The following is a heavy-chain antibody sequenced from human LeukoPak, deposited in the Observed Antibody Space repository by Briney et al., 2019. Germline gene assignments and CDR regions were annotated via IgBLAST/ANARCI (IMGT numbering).Heavy chain of an antibody. J-gene: IGHJ4*02. CDR3: ASWPRYSGSYGGDY. CDR2: IIPILGMA. V-gene: IGHV1-69*04. CDR1: GGTFSSYA. Sequence: ASVKVSCKASGGTFSSYAISWVRQAPGQGLEWMGRIIPILGMANYAQKFQGRVTITADKSTSTAYMELSSLRSEDTAVYYCASWPRYSGSYGGDYWGQGTLVTVSS. D-gene: IGHD1-26*01.